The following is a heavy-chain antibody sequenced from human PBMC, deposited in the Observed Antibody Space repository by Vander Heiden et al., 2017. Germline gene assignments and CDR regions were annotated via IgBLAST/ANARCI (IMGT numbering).Heavy chain of an antibody. CDR1: GGSISSGDYY. CDR2: IYYSGST. J-gene: IGHJ5*02. D-gene: IGHD3-22*01. CDR3: ARGGVGYDRGFDP. Sequence: QVQLQESGPGLVKPSQTLSLTCTVSGGSISSGDYYWSWFRQTPGKGLEWSGYIYYSGSTYYNPSLKSRVTISVDTSKNQFSLKLSSVTAADTAVYYCARGGVGYDRGFDPWGQGTLVTVSS. V-gene: IGHV4-30-4*01.